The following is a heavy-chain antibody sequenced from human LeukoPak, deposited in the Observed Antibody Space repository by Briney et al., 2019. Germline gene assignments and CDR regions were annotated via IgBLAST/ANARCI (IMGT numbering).Heavy chain of an antibody. J-gene: IGHJ4*02. V-gene: IGHV3-7*01. CDR3: ARGRQIIVGATIEFDY. Sequence: GGSLRPSCAASRFTFGSSWMSWVRQAPGKGLEWVAHIKQDGSEKYYVDSVKGRFTISRDNAKNSLYLQMNSLRAEDTAVYYCARGRQIIVGATIEFDYWGQGTLVTVSS. D-gene: IGHD1-26*01. CDR1: RFTFGSSW. CDR2: IKQDGSEK.